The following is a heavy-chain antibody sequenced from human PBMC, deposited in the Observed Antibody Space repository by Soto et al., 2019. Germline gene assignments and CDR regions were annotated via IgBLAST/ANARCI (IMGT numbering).Heavy chain of an antibody. D-gene: IGHD2-15*01. CDR3: ARDRSCSGGSCYPRRDYYGMDV. CDR2: IIPILGIA. CDR1: GGTFSSYT. J-gene: IGHJ6*02. V-gene: IGHV1-69*08. Sequence: QVQLVQSGAEVKKPGSSVKVSCKASGGTFSSYTISWVRQAPGQGLEWMGRIIPILGIANYAQKFQGRVTITADQSTSTAYMELSSLRSEDTAVYYCARDRSCSGGSCYPRRDYYGMDVWGQGTTVTVSS.